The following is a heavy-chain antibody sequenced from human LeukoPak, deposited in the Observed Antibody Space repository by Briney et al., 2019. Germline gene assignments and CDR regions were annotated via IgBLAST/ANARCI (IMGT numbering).Heavy chain of an antibody. CDR3: AKDSGYSYGPAEYFQH. CDR1: GFTFSSYG. CDR2: ISYDGSNK. J-gene: IGHJ1*01. D-gene: IGHD5-18*01. Sequence: GGSLRLSCAASGFTFSSYGMHWVRQAPGKGLEWVAVISYDGSNKYYADSVKGRFTISRDNSKNSLYLQMNSLRAEDTALYYCAKDSGYSYGPAEYFQHWGQGTLVTVSS. V-gene: IGHV3-30*18.